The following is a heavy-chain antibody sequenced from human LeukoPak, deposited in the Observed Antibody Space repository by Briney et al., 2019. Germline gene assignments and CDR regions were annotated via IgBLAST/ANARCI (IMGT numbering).Heavy chain of an antibody. Sequence: SVKVSCKASGGTFSSYAISWVRQAPGQGLEWMGGIIPIFGTANYAQKFQSRVTITTDESTSTVYMELSSLRSEDTAVYYCARALSSFDSSGFRHAFDIWGQGTMVTVSS. J-gene: IGHJ3*02. CDR3: ARALSSFDSSGFRHAFDI. D-gene: IGHD3-22*01. CDR2: IIPIFGTA. CDR1: GGTFSSYA. V-gene: IGHV1-69*05.